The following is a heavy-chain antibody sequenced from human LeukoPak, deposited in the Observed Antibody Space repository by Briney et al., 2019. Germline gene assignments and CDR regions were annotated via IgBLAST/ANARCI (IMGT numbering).Heavy chain of an antibody. CDR2: IKQDGSEK. J-gene: IGHJ6*03. Sequence: GSLRLSCAASGFTFSSYWMSWVRQAPGKGLEWVANIKQDGSEKFYVDSVKGRFTISRDNAKNSLYLQMNTLRAEDTAVYHCARATIGADSYYYYMDVWGKGTTVTVSS. CDR3: ARATIGADSYYYYMDV. D-gene: IGHD3-9*01. V-gene: IGHV3-7*04. CDR1: GFTFSSYW.